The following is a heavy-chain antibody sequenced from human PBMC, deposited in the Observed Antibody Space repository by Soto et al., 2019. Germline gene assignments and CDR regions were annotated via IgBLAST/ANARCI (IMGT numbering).Heavy chain of an antibody. D-gene: IGHD3-3*01. Sequence: QLQLQESGPGLVKPSETLSLPCTVSGGSISSSSYYWGWIRQPPGKWLEWIGSIYYSGSTYYNPSLKSRDAISVDTSKNQFSLKLSSVTAADTAVYYCARLLENDDFWSGYANFDDYWCQGTLVTVSS. CDR1: GGSISSSSYY. CDR3: ARLLENDDFWSGYANFDDY. CDR2: IYYSGST. J-gene: IGHJ4*02. V-gene: IGHV4-39*01.